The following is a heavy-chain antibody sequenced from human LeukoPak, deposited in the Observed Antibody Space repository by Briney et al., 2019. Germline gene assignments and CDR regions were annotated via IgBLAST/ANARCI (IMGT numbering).Heavy chain of an antibody. D-gene: IGHD3-22*01. V-gene: IGHV4-59*01. Sequence: PSETLSLTCTVSGGSISSYYWSWIRQSPGKGLEWIGHIYSSGSTNYNPSLKSRVTISIDTSKNQFSLKLSSVTAADTALYYCARNYDNSGYTAIGYWGRGTLVTVSS. CDR2: IYSSGST. J-gene: IGHJ4*02. CDR3: ARNYDNSGYTAIGY. CDR1: GGSISSYY.